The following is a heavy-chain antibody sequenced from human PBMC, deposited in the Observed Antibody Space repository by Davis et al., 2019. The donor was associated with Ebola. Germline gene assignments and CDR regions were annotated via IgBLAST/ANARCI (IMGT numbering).Heavy chain of an antibody. CDR1: GGTFITYA. V-gene: IGHV1-69*10. D-gene: IGHD3-3*01. J-gene: IGHJ5*02. CDR2: IIPILGIA. CDR3: ASEGGVVITHNWFDP. Sequence: SVKVSCKASGGTFITYAITWVRQAPGQGLEWMGGIIPILGIANYAQKFQGRVTITADKSTSTAYMELSSLRSEDTAVYYCASEGGVVITHNWFDPWGQGTLVTVSS.